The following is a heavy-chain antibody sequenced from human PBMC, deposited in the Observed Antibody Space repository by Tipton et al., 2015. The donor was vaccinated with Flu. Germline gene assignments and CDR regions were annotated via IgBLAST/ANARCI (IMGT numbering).Heavy chain of an antibody. J-gene: IGHJ5*02. CDR2: IYYSGST. D-gene: IGHD3-3*01. CDR3: ARGSDITIFGAGRWFDP. V-gene: IGHV4-39*07. Sequence: TLSLTCTVSGGSISSSSYYWGWIRQPPGKGLEWIGSIYYSGSTYYNPSLKSRVTMSVDTSKNQFSLKLSSVTAADTAVYYCARGSDITIFGAGRWFDPWGQGTLVTVSS. CDR1: GGSISSSSYY.